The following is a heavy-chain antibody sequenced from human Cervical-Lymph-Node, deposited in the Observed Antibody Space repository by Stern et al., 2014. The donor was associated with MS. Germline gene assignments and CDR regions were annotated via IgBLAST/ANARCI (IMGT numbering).Heavy chain of an antibody. J-gene: IGHJ6*02. CDR2: ISKDGRGT. Sequence: VQLMQSGGGLVQPGGSLRLSCVGSGFIFGSYAMGWVRQAPGKGLEWVSTISKDGRGTHYADSVQGRFTIARDNAKNMLFLQMNSLRGEDMAVYYAASEDYDYNLDVWGQGTTVNVSS. CDR1: GFIFGSYA. V-gene: IGHV3-23*01. CDR3: ASEDYDYNLDV.